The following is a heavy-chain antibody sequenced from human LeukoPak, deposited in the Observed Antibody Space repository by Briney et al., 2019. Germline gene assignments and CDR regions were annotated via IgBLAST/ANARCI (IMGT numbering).Heavy chain of an antibody. D-gene: IGHD2-2*02. Sequence: GGSLRLSXAASGFTFYDYGMSWVRQAPGKGLEWVSGINWNGGSTGYADSVKGRFTISRDNAKNSLYLQMNSLRAEDTALYYCARSPRGIVVVPAAIPNYFDYWGQGTLVTVSS. V-gene: IGHV3-20*04. J-gene: IGHJ4*02. CDR3: ARSPRGIVVVPAAIPNYFDY. CDR1: GFTFYDYG. CDR2: INWNGGST.